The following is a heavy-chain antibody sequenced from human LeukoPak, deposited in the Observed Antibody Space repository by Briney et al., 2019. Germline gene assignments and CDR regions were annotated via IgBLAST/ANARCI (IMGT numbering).Heavy chain of an antibody. CDR3: ARGGSSQRYFDY. J-gene: IGHJ4*02. CDR1: GFTFSSYG. D-gene: IGHD1-26*01. Sequence: PGGSLRLSCAASGFTFSSYGMHWVRQAPGKGLEWVAVIWYDGSNKYYADSVKGRFTISSDNSKNTLYLQMNSLRAEDTAVYYCARGGSSQRYFDYWGQGTLVTVSS. V-gene: IGHV3-33*01. CDR2: IWYDGSNK.